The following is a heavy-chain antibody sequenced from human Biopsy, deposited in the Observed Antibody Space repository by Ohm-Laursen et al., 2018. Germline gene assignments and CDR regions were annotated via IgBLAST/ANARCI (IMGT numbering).Heavy chain of an antibody. V-gene: IGHV4-4*07. J-gene: IGHJ4*02. Sequence: SETLSLTCTVSGCSINSHHWSWIRQPTGKGLEWIGRVYISGGTTYNPSLKSRVTMSLDTSKNQFSLRLRSVTAADTAVYYCARDSPSYADYPFDYWGQGTLVTVSS. D-gene: IGHD4-17*01. CDR2: VYISGGT. CDR1: GCSINSHH. CDR3: ARDSPSYADYPFDY.